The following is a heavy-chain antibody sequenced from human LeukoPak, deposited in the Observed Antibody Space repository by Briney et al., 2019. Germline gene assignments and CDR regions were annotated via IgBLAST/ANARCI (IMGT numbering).Heavy chain of an antibody. CDR1: GGSFSGYY. J-gene: IGHJ4*02. Sequence: PSETLSLTCAVYGGSFSGYYWSWIRQPPGKGQEWSGEINHSGSTNYNPSLKSRVTISVDTSKNQFSLKLSSVTAADTAVYYCARGERRVAVPPNYWGQGTLVTVSS. V-gene: IGHV4-34*01. D-gene: IGHD6-19*01. CDR3: ARGERRVAVPPNY. CDR2: INHSGST.